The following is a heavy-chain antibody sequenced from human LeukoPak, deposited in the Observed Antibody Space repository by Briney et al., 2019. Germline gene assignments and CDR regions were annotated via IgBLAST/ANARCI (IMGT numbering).Heavy chain of an antibody. D-gene: IGHD2-2*01. J-gene: IGHJ4*02. CDR2: IKQDGSEK. CDR3: ARESRNIVVVPAAASFDY. Sequence: GGSLRLSCAASGFTFSSYWMSWVRQAPGKGLEWVANIKQDGSEKYYVDSVKGRFTISRDSAKNSLYLQMNSLRAEDTAVYYCARESRNIVVVPAAASFDYWGQGTLVTVSS. V-gene: IGHV3-7*01. CDR1: GFTFSSYW.